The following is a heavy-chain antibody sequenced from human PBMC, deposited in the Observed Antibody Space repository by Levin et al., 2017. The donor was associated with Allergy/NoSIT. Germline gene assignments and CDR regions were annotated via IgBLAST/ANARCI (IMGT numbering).Heavy chain of an antibody. D-gene: IGHD3-16*01. V-gene: IGHV3-72*01. Sequence: PGGSLRLSCAASGFIFSDHYMDWVRQAPGKGLEWVARIRNQAARYSTEYAASVKGRFTVSRDDSKNSLYLQMNSLKPEDTAVYYCTRDFLGLGDSWGPGSLVTVSS. CDR2: IRNQAARYST. CDR3: TRDFLGLGDS. CDR1: GFIFSDHY. J-gene: IGHJ4*02.